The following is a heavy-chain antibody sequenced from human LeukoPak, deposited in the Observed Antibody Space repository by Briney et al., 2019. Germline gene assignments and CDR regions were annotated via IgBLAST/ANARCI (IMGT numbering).Heavy chain of an antibody. CDR3: ARGRGGMVANSPYYYYYMDV. J-gene: IGHJ6*03. Sequence: ASVKVSCKASGYTFTSYDINWVRQAIGPGLEWMGWMNPNSGITGYAQKFQSSVTITRNTTISTAYMEQRSLRAEDTALYYCARGRGGMVANSPYYYYYMDVWGKGTTVTVSS. D-gene: IGHD5-12*01. CDR2: MNPNSGIT. V-gene: IGHV1-8*03. CDR1: GYTFTSYD.